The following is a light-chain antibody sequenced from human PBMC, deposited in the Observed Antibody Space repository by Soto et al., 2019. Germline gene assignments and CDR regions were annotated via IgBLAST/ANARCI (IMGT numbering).Light chain of an antibody. Sequence: EIVLTQSPGTLSLSPGERGTLSCRASQSVTNNYLAWYQQKRGQPPRLLIHGASSRATGIPDRFSGSGSGTYLTLTISGLEPEDFAVYYCQQYSTPPMYTFGQGTQVEIK. CDR2: GAS. CDR1: QSVTNNY. CDR3: QQYSTPPMYT. J-gene: IGKJ2*01. V-gene: IGKV3-20*01.